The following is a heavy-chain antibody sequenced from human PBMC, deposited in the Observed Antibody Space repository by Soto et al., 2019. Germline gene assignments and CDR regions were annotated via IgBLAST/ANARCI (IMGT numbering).Heavy chain of an antibody. D-gene: IGHD6-13*01. Sequence: QVQLVQSGAEVKKPGASVKVSCKASGYTFTSYGISWVRQAPGQGLEWMGWISAYKGNTNYAQKLRDRVTMTADTPMSISNMECRSLRSDDTTVYYCAGEPGYSSSWYEGAFDIWGQGTMVTVSS. J-gene: IGHJ3*02. CDR1: GYTFTSYG. CDR3: AGEPGYSSSWYEGAFDI. V-gene: IGHV1-18*01. CDR2: ISAYKGNT.